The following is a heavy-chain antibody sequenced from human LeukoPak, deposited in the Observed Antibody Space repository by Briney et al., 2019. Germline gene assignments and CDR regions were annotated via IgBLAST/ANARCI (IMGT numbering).Heavy chain of an antibody. J-gene: IGHJ4*02. V-gene: IGHV3-9*01. CDR2: ISWNSGSI. D-gene: IGHD6-13*01. Sequence: GGSLRLSCAASGFTFSSYAMHWVRQAPGKGLEWVSGISWNSGSIGYADSVKGRFTISRDNAKNSLYLQMNSLRAEDTALYYCAKGVLASRWYYFDYWGQGTLVTVSS. CDR3: AKGVLASRWYYFDY. CDR1: GFTFSSYA.